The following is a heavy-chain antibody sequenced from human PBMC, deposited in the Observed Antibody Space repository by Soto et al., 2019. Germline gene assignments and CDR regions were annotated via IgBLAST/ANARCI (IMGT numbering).Heavy chain of an antibody. Sequence: EVQLVESGGGLVKPGGSLRLSCAASGFTFSSYSMTWVRQAPGKGLEWVSAISSSSSYIYYADSVKGQFTISRDNAKNSLYLQMNSLRAEDTAVYYCARDGSYYDILNGYSEFDYWGQGTLVTFSS. CDR2: ISSSSSYI. J-gene: IGHJ4*02. CDR3: ARDGSYYDILNGYSEFDY. D-gene: IGHD3-9*01. V-gene: IGHV3-21*01. CDR1: GFTFSSYS.